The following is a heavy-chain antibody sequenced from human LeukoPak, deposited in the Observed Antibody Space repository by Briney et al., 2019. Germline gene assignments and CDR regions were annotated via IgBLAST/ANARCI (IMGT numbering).Heavy chain of an antibody. D-gene: IGHD2-2*03. CDR2: ISGSGPYT. J-gene: IGHJ4*02. CDR3: AKHGYCSGISCFFDF. V-gene: IGHV3-23*01. Sequence: SGGSLRLSCAASGFTFSSYAMSWVRQAPGKGLEWVSGISGSGPYTFYTDSVKGRFTISRDSSKNTLYLQMNSLRAVDTALYYCAKHGYCSGISCFFDFWGQGTLVTVSS. CDR1: GFTFSSYA.